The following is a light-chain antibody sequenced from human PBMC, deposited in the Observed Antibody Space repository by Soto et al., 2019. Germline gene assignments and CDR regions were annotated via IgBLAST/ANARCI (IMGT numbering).Light chain of an antibody. J-gene: IGKJ1*01. CDR3: QQCHFYWT. Sequence: DIQMTQSPSTLPASVGDRVTITCRASQTIDNWLAWYQQKPGKVPKLLIYKASSLESGGPSRFSGSGSGTEFTLTISSLQPDDFATYYCQQCHFYWTFGQGTKVEIK. CDR2: KAS. V-gene: IGKV1-5*03. CDR1: QTIDNW.